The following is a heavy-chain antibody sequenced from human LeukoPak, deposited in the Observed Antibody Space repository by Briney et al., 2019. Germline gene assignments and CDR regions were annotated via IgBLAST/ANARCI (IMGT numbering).Heavy chain of an antibody. CDR1: GFTFDDYA. Sequence: GGSLRLSCAASGFTFDDYAMHWVRQAPGKGLEWVSGISWNSGSIGYADSVKGRFTISRDNAKNSLYLQMNSLRAEDTALYYCAKGLYGDYGVWAFDIWGQGTMVTVSS. J-gene: IGHJ3*02. V-gene: IGHV3-9*01. D-gene: IGHD4-17*01. CDR2: ISWNSGSI. CDR3: AKGLYGDYGVWAFDI.